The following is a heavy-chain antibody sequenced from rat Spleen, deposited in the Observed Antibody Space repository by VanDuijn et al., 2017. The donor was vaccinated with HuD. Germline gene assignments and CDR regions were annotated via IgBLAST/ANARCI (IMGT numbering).Heavy chain of an antibody. Sequence: QVQLKESGPGLVQSSQTLSLTCTVSGFSVTSYHVSWVRQPPGKGLEWMGVIWTGGSTAYNSLLKSRLSITRDISKSQVFLKMNSLQTDETAIYFCTRDFGDYWGQGVMVTVSS. V-gene: IGHV2-43*01. CDR2: IWTGGST. J-gene: IGHJ2*01. D-gene: IGHD4-3*01. CDR1: GFSVTSYH. CDR3: TRDFGDY.